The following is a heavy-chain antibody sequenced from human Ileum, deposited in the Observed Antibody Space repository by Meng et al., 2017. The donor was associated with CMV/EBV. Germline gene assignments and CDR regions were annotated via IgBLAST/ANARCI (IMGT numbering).Heavy chain of an antibody. J-gene: IGHJ4*02. Sequence: QGELQESGPGRVKPSEPLSLTCTVSGGSMSSYYGSWIRQPAGKGLEWIGRIYTSGSSNYNSSLKSRVTMSVDTSKNQFSMKLNSVTAADTAVYYCAREGPTDWGRALDYWGQGTLVTVSS. CDR2: IYTSGSS. CDR3: AREGPTDWGRALDY. D-gene: IGHD7-27*01. V-gene: IGHV4-4*07. CDR1: GGSMSSYY.